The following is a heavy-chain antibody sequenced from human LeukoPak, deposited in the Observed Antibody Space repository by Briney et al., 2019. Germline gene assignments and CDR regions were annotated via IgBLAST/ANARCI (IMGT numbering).Heavy chain of an antibody. CDR1: GFTFSGSA. V-gene: IGHV3-73*01. CDR2: IRSKAGSYAT. Sequence: PGGSLRLSCAASGFTFSGSAMHWVRQASGKGLEWVGRIRSKAGSYATAYAASVKGRFTISRDDSKNTAYLQMNSLKTEDTAVYFCTISISVPGTDYWGQGILVTVSS. D-gene: IGHD6-19*01. J-gene: IGHJ4*02. CDR3: TISISVPGTDY.